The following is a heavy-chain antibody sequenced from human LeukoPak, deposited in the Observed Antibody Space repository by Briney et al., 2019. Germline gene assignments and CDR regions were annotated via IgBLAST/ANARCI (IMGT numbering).Heavy chain of an antibody. D-gene: IGHD4-17*01. Sequence: SGGSLRLSCAASGLTFSSYAVSWVRQAPGKGLEWVGRIKSKTDGGTTDYAAPVKGRFTISRDDSKNTLYLQMNSLKTEDTAVYYRTTENKYYGDRNPAVYYYYYYGMDVWGQGTTVTVSS. J-gene: IGHJ6*02. V-gene: IGHV3-15*01. CDR3: TTENKYYGDRNPAVYYYYYYGMDV. CDR1: GLTFSSYA. CDR2: IKSKTDGGTT.